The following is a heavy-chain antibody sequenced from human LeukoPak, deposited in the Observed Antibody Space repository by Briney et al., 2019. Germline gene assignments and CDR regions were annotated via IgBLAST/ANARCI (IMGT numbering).Heavy chain of an antibody. CDR1: GFTFSSYA. CDR3: AKERCSSTSCYGPWYYYGSGSYYREYYFDY. D-gene: IGHD3-10*01. CDR2: ISGSGGST. Sequence: GGSLRLSCAASGFTFSSYAMSWVRQAPGKGLEWVSAISGSGGSTYYADSVKGRFTISRDNSKNTLYLKMNSMRAEDTAVYYCAKERCSSTSCYGPWYYYGSGSYYREYYFDYWGQGTLVTVSS. V-gene: IGHV3-23*01. J-gene: IGHJ4*02.